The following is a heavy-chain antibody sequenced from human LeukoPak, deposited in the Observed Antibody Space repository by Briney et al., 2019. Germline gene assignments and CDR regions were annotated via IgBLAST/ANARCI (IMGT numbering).Heavy chain of an antibody. Sequence: ASVKVSCKASGFTLTNYAMNWVRQAPGQGLEWMGWINTNSGNPTYAQGFTGRFVFSVESSVSTTYLQISSLKAEDTAVYYCARALDYGGNGYYYYGMDVWGQGTTVTVSS. V-gene: IGHV7-4-1*02. D-gene: IGHD4-23*01. CDR1: GFTLTNYA. J-gene: IGHJ6*02. CDR2: INTNSGNP. CDR3: ARALDYGGNGYYYYGMDV.